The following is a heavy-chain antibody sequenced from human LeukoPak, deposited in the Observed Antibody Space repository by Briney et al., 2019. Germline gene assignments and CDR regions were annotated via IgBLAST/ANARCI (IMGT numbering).Heavy chain of an antibody. D-gene: IGHD5-12*01. CDR2: IYYSGST. J-gene: IGHJ6*03. CDR1: GGSISSYY. Sequence: PSETLSLTCTVSGGSISSYYWSWIRQPPGKGLEWIGYIYYSGSTNYNPSLKSRVTISVDTSKNQFSLKLSSVTAADTAVYYCARVFGRRVATIWNYYYYYMDVWGKGTTVTVSS. CDR3: ARVFGRRVATIWNYYYYYMDV. V-gene: IGHV4-59*08.